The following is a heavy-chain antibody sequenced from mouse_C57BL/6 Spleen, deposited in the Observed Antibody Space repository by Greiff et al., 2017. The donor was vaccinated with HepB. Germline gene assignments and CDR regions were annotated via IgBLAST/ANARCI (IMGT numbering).Heavy chain of an antibody. J-gene: IGHJ2*01. V-gene: IGHV5-17*01. Sequence: DVKLVESGGGLVKPGGSLKLSCAASGFTFSDYGMHWVRQAPEKGLEWVAYISSGSSTIYYADTVKGRFTISSDNAKNTLFLQMTSLRSEDTAMYYCARSPGYFDYWGQGTTLTVSS. CDR3: ARSPGYFDY. CDR1: GFTFSDYG. CDR2: ISSGSSTI.